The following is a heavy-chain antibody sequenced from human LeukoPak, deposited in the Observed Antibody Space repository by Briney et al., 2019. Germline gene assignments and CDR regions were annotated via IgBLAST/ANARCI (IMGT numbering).Heavy chain of an antibody. CDR2: IDPSGAYT. V-gene: IGHV5-10-1*01. CDR3: AGRGSYYYSSGYYYRDFDY. D-gene: IGHD3-22*01. CDR1: GYSFTSYL. J-gene: IGHJ4*02. Sequence: GAPLHISCKASGYSFTSYLISGVRQLPAKGLEWMGRIDPSGAYTNYSPSFKGHVTISADKSISTAYLQWSSLKASDTAMYYWAGRGSYYYSSGYYYRDFDYWGQGTLVTVSS.